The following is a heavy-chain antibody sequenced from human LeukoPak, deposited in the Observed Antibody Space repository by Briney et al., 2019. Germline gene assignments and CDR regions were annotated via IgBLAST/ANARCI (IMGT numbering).Heavy chain of an antibody. V-gene: IGHV4-59*01. CDR2: VHYSGTT. J-gene: IGHJ3*02. CDR1: GGSITSYY. D-gene: IGHD3-22*01. CDR3: AREGLGYYDSSGYRIGDAFDI. Sequence: SETLSLTCTVSGGSITSYYWSWIRQPPGKGLEWIGYVHYSGTTNYNPSLKSRVTISVDTSKNQFSLKVTSVTAADTAVYYCAREGLGYYDSSGYRIGDAFDIWGQGTMVTVSS.